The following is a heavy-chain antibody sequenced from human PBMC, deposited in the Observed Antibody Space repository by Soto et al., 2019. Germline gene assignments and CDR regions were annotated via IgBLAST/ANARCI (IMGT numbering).Heavy chain of an antibody. CDR2: TYYRSKWYN. V-gene: IGHV6-1*01. CDR1: GDSVSSNSAA. J-gene: IGHJ4*02. CDR3: ARGYCTNGVCYVPDYFDD. D-gene: IGHD2-8*01. Sequence: SQTLSLTCAISGDSVSSNSAAWNWIRQSPSRGLEWLGRTYYRSKWYNDYAVSVKSRITINPDTSKNQFPLQLNSVTPEDTAVYYCARGYCTNGVCYVPDYFDDWGQGTLVTVS.